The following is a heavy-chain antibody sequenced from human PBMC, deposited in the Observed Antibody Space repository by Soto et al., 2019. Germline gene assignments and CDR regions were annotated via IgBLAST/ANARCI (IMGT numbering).Heavy chain of an antibody. CDR1: GYTFTSYG. CDR2: ISPLKGRT. Sequence: QVQLVQSGPDLKRPGASMKVSCKASGYTFTSYGISWVRQAPGQGLEWMAWISPLKGRTQYSQKAQGRVTLSTDTSSNTAYMEITTLRVHDTAVYYCPMDYGDRPEYFKHWGQGTLVTVS. CDR3: PMDYGDRPEYFKH. D-gene: IGHD4-17*01. V-gene: IGHV1-18*04. J-gene: IGHJ1*01.